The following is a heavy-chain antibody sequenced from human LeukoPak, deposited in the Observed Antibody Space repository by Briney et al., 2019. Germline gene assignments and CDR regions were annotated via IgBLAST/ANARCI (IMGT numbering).Heavy chain of an antibody. J-gene: IGHJ4*02. V-gene: IGHV1-69*04. Sequence: SVKVSCKASGGTFSSYAISWVRQAPGQGLEWMGRTIPILGIANYAQKFQGRVTITADKSTSTAYMELSSLRTEDTVVYYCARSSSSWSYFDYWGQGTLVTVSS. CDR2: TIPILGIA. CDR3: ARSSSSWSYFDY. D-gene: IGHD6-13*01. CDR1: GGTFSSYA.